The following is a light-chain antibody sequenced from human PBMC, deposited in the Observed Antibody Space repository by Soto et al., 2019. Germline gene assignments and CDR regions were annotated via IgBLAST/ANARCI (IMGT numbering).Light chain of an antibody. V-gene: IGKV1-5*03. J-gene: IGKJ1*01. CDR1: QSISSW. CDR2: KAS. Sequence: DIQMTQSPSTLSASVGDRVTITCRASQSISSWLAWYQQKPGKAPKLLIYKASSLKSGVPSRFSGSGSGTEFTLTISSLQPDDFATYYCQQYNSYSPRETFGQGTKVEIK. CDR3: QQYNSYSPRET.